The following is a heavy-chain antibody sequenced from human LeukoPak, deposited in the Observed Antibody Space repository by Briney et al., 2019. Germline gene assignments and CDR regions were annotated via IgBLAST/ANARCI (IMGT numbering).Heavy chain of an antibody. CDR3: ARRLGSPRNYFDY. D-gene: IGHD2-15*01. CDR2: IYNTGDT. Sequence: SETLSLTCTVSRGSISSGGYYWTWIRQHPGKGLEWIGYIYNTGDTHYNPSLESRVTLSIDTSKNQFSLKLSAVTAADTAVYYCARRLGSPRNYFDYWGQGTLVTVSS. J-gene: IGHJ4*02. CDR1: RGSISSGGYY. V-gene: IGHV4-31*03.